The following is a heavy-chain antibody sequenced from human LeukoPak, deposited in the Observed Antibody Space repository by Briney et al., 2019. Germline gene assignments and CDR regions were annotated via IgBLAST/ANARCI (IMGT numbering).Heavy chain of an antibody. V-gene: IGHV3-23*01. J-gene: IGHJ4*02. Sequence: GGSLRLSCAASGFTFTKYGMSWVRQAPGKGLEWISTIGDSGAYTYYADFVKGRFTVSRDNSKNMVFLEVNSLRAEDTATYFCAKGRILWFGEQSDFDYWGQGTLVTVSS. D-gene: IGHD3-10*01. CDR2: IGDSGAYT. CDR1: GFTFTKYG. CDR3: AKGRILWFGEQSDFDY.